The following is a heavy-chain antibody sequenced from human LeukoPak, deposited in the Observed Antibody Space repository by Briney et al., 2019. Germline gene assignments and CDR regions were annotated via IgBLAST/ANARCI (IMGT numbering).Heavy chain of an antibody. Sequence: GGSLRLSCAASGFTFSSYAMHWVRQAPGKGLEWVAVISYDGSNKYYADSVKGRFTISRDNSKNTLYLQMNSLRAEDTAVYYCAREYYDGSAQAVYWGQGTLVTVSS. J-gene: IGHJ4*02. V-gene: IGHV3-30-3*01. CDR3: AREYYDGSAQAVY. CDR1: GFTFSSYA. D-gene: IGHD3-22*01. CDR2: ISYDGSNK.